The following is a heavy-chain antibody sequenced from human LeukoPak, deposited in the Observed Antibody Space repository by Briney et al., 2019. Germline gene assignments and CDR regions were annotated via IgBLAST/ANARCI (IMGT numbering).Heavy chain of an antibody. V-gene: IGHV1-2*02. CDR3: ARGGYPRSLYYYYGMDV. J-gene: IGHJ6*02. CDR2: INPNSGGT. CDR1: GYTFTGYY. D-gene: IGHD5-12*01. Sequence: ASVKVPCKASGYTFTGYYMHWVRQAPGQGLEWMGWINPNSGGTNYAQKFQGRVTMTRDTSISTAYMELSRLRSDDTAVYYCARGGYPRSLYYYYGMDVWGQGTTVTVSS.